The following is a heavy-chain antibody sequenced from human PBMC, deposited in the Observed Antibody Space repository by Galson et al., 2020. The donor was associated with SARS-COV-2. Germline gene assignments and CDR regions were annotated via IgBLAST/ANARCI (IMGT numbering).Heavy chain of an antibody. CDR3: ARALREVNMILVVLGYYYYMDV. CDR1: GGSFSGYY. D-gene: IGHD3-22*01. J-gene: IGHJ6*03. V-gene: IGHV4-34*01. CDR2: INHSGST. Sequence: SETLTLTCAVYGGSFSGYYWSWIRQPPGKGLEWIGEINHSGSTKYNPSLKNRVTISRDTSKNQFSLKLSSVSAADAAVYYCARALREVNMILVVLGYYYYMDVWGKGTTVTISS.